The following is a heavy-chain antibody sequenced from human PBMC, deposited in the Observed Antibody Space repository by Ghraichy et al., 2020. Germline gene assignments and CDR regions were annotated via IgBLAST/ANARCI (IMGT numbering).Heavy chain of an antibody. CDR1: GGSISSGGYY. V-gene: IGHV4-31*03. J-gene: IGHJ6*02. Sequence: SETLSLTCTVSGGSISSGGYYWSWIRQHPGKGLEWIGYIYYSGSTYYNPSLKSRVTISVDTSKNQFSLKLSSVTAADTAVYYCARDLVGDLGYYYYGMGVWSQGTTVTV. CDR2: IYYSGST. D-gene: IGHD3-16*01. CDR3: ARDLVGDLGYYYYGMGV.